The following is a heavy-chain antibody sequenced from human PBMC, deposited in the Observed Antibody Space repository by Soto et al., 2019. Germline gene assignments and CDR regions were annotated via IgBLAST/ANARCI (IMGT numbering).Heavy chain of an antibody. CDR2: IRTKANSYAT. CDR1: EFTFSDSG. V-gene: IGHV3-73*02. D-gene: IGHD4-17*01. Sequence: EVQLVESGGGLVQPGGSLKLSCAASEFTFSDSGMHWVRQASGKGLDWVGRIRTKANSYATDYAASVKGRFTISRDDSKNTTYLQMNSLQTEETAVDYCTRNGDYVWGMDVWAHGATVTVSS. J-gene: IGHJ6*02. CDR3: TRNGDYVWGMDV.